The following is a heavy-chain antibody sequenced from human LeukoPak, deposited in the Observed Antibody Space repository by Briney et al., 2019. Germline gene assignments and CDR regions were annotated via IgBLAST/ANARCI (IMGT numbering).Heavy chain of an antibody. D-gene: IGHD3-3*01. J-gene: IGHJ5*02. CDR3: ARGYDFWSGYYLGMWVSGWSDP. CDR2: INPNSGGT. Sequence: ASVKVSCKASGYTFTGYYMHWVQQAPGQGLEWMGRINPNSGGTNYAQKFQGRVTMTRDTSISTAYMELSRLRSDDTAVYYCARGYDFWSGYYLGMWVSGWSDPWGQGTLVTVSS. V-gene: IGHV1-2*06. CDR1: GYTFTGYY.